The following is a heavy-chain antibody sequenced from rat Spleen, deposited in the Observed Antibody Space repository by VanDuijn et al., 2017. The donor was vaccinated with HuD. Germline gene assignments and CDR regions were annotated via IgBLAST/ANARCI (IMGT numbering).Heavy chain of an antibody. CDR3: ARGFGFYTGDYFDY. D-gene: IGHD4-3*01. CDR2: IWSGGST. Sequence: QVQLKESGPGLVQPSQTLSLTCTVSGFTLTSYNVHWIRQPTGKGLEWMGIIWSGGSTDYNSALRSRLSISRDTSKSQVFLKMNSLQTEDIATYYCARGFGFYTGDYFDYWGQGVMVTVSS. V-gene: IGHV2-30*01. J-gene: IGHJ2*01. CDR1: GFTLTSYN.